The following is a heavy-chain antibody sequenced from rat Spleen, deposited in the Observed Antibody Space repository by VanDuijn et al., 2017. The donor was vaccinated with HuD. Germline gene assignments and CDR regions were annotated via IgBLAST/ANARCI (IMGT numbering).Heavy chain of an antibody. CDR1: GFTFNNYW. D-gene: IGHD2-1*01. Sequence: EVQLVESGGGLVQPGRSMKLSCVASGFTFNNYWMTWIRQAPGKGLEWVASITNTGGSTYYRDSVKGRFTISRDNAKSTLYLQMDSLRSEDTATYYCARLLIPPYFDYWGQGVMVTVSS. J-gene: IGHJ2*01. CDR3: ARLLIPPYFDY. CDR2: ITNTGGST. V-gene: IGHV5-31*01.